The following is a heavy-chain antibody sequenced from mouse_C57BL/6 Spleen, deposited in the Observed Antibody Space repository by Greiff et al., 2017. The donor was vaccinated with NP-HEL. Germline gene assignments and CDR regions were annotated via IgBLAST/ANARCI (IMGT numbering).Heavy chain of an antibody. J-gene: IGHJ3*01. D-gene: IGHD1-1*01. CDR1: GYTFTDYY. CDR3: ARHHYYGSSRWCAD. Sequence: EVQLQQSGPELVKPGASVKISCKASGYTFTDYYMNWVKQSHGKSLEWIGDINPNNGGTSYNQKFTGKATLTVDKSSSTAYMELRSLTSEDSAVYYCARHHYYGSSRWCADWGQGTLVTVSA. CDR2: INPNNGGT. V-gene: IGHV1-26*01.